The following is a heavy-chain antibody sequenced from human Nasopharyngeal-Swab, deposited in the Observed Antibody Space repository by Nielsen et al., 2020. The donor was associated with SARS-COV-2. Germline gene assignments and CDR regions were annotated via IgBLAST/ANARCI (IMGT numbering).Heavy chain of an antibody. V-gene: IGHV1-69*01. D-gene: IGHD6-13*01. CDR3: AREEGYSSGWYFRY. CDR2: IIPSSGTA. J-gene: IGHJ4*02. Sequence: WVPQAPGQGLEWMGGIIPSSGTANYAQKFQGRVTITADESSSIVYMEVSGLRSEDSAVYYCAREEGYSSGWYFRYWGQGTRVTVSS.